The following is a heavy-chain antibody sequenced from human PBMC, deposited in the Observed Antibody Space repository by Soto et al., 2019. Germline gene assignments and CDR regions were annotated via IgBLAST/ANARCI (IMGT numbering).Heavy chain of an antibody. CDR3: AKGTTTITQYFDY. V-gene: IGHV3-23*01. J-gene: IGHJ4*02. CDR2: ISGSGGST. CDR1: GFTFTT. Sequence: HPGGSLRLSCAASGFTFTTMSWVRQAPGKGLEWVAAISGSGGSTNYADSVKGRFTISRDNSDNTLYLQMNNLSADDTAIYYCAKGTTTITQYFDYWGQGTLVTVSS. D-gene: IGHD1-1*01.